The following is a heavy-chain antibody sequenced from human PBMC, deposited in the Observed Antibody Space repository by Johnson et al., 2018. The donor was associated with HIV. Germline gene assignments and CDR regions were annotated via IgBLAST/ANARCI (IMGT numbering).Heavy chain of an antibody. D-gene: IGHD1-26*01. V-gene: IGHV3-30*19. J-gene: IGHJ3*02. CDR1: GFTFSSYG. CDR2: ISYDGSNN. Sequence: QMQLVESGGGVVQPGTSLRLSCAASGFTFSSYGIHWVRQAPGKGLEWVAVISYDGSNNYYADCVKGRFTVSRDNSKNTLFLQMNSPRVGDTAVYYCARVRGGRENAFEIWGQGTMVTVSS. CDR3: ARVRGGRENAFEI.